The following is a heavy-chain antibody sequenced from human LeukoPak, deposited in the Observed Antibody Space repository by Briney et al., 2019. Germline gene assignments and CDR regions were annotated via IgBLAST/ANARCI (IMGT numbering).Heavy chain of an antibody. CDR2: IKSKTDGGTT. D-gene: IGHD5-12*01. Sequence: PGGSLRLSCAASGFTFSNAWMSWVRRAPGKGLEWVGRIKSKTDGGTTDYAAPVKGRFTISRDDSKNTLYLQMNSLKTEDTAVYYCTTEEWLRGFDPWGQGTLVTVSS. CDR1: GFTFSNAW. J-gene: IGHJ5*02. CDR3: TTEEWLRGFDP. V-gene: IGHV3-15*01.